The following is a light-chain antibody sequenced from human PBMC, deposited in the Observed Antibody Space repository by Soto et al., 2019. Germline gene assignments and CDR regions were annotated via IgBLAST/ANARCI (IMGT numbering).Light chain of an antibody. CDR1: QSVNSN. J-gene: IGKJ2*01. Sequence: EIVMTQSPATLSVSPGERATLSCRASQSVNSNYLAWYQQKPGQAPRLLIYGISKRATDIPDRFSGSGSGTEFTLTISSLQPEDFATYYCQQYYRTPLYSFGQGTKLEIK. V-gene: IGKV3D-15*01. CDR3: QQYYRTPLYS. CDR2: GIS.